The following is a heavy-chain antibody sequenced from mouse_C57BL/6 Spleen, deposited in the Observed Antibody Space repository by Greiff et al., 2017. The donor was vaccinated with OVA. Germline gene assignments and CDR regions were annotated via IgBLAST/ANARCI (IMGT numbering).Heavy chain of an antibody. V-gene: IGHV1-15*01. J-gene: IGHJ1*03. Sequence: VQVVESGAELVRPGASVTLSCKASGYTFTDYEMHWVKQTPVHGLEWIGAIDPETGGTAYNQKFKGKAILTADKSSSTAYMELRSLTSEDSAVYYCTRRRYFDVWGTGTTVTVSS. CDR2: IDPETGGT. CDR1: GYTFTDYE. CDR3: TRRRYFDV.